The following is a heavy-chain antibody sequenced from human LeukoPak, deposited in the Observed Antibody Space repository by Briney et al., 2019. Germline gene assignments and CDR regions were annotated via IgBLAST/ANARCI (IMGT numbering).Heavy chain of an antibody. J-gene: IGHJ3*02. V-gene: IGHV4-4*07. D-gene: IGHD4-17*01. Sequence: PSETLPLTCTVSGGSISSYYWSWIRQPAGKGLEWNGRIYTSGSTNYNPSLKSRVTMSVDTSKNQFSLKLSSVTAADTAVYYCARDLVTVTKGFDIWGQGTMVSVSS. CDR2: IYTSGST. CDR1: GGSISSYY. CDR3: ARDLVTVTKGFDI.